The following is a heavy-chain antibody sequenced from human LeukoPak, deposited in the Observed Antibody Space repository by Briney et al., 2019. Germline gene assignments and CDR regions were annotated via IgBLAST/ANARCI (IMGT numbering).Heavy chain of an antibody. CDR1: GGSFIDYY. Sequence: PSETLSLTCAVYGGSFIDYYWSGLPQPPGKGLEWIGEIDHSGSTTYNPSLKSRVTISVDTSKNQFSLKLNSVTAADTAVYYCARGFSHWGQGTLVTVSS. V-gene: IGHV4-34*01. CDR2: IDHSGST. CDR3: ARGFSH. D-gene: IGHD3-3*01. J-gene: IGHJ4*02.